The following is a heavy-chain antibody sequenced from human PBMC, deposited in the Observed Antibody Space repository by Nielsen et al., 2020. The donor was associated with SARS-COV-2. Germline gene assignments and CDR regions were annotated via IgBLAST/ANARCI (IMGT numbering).Heavy chain of an antibody. CDR1: GFTFSNYA. J-gene: IGHJ4*02. CDR2: INGSGGAT. CDR3: AKELPEEMATIRAFGY. V-gene: IGHV3-23*01. D-gene: IGHD5-24*01. Sequence: GGSLRLSCAASGFTFSNYAMSWVRQAPGKGLEWVSGINGSGGATYYPDSVKGRFTISRDNAKNTLYLQMNSLRAEDTAIYYWAKELPEEMATIRAFGYWGQGTLVTVSS.